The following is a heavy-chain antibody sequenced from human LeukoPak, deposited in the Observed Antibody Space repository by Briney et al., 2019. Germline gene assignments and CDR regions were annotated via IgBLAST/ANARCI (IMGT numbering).Heavy chain of an antibody. V-gene: IGHV4-34*01. Sequence: TASETLSLTCAVYGGSFSGYYWSWIRQPPGKGLEWIGEINHSGSTNYNPSLKSRVTISVDTSKNQFSLKLSSVTAADTAVYYCARGSTKYFDYWGQGTLVTVSS. CDR2: INHSGST. CDR3: ARGSTKYFDY. CDR1: GGSFSGYY. J-gene: IGHJ4*02.